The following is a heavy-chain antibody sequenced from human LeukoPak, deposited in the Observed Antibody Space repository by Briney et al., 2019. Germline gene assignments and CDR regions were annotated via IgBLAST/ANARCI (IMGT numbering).Heavy chain of an antibody. J-gene: IGHJ4*02. Sequence: PGGSLRLSCAASGFTFSSYGMPWVRQAPGKGLEWVAAIWYDGSNKYYADSVKGRFTISRDNSKNTLYLQMNSLRAEDAAVYYCARDTAIDYWGQGTLVTVSS. V-gene: IGHV3-33*01. CDR1: GFTFSSYG. CDR3: ARDTAIDY. CDR2: IWYDGSNK.